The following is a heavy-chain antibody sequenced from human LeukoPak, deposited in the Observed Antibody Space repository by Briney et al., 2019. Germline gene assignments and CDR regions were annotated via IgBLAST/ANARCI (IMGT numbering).Heavy chain of an antibody. J-gene: IGHJ4*02. Sequence: GGSQRLSCAASGFKFSDHYIDWVRQAPGKGLEWVGRSRNKASSYTTEYAASVEGRFTISRDVSESSLYLQMNSLRAEDTAVYYCAKDHILRYFDWSPEYYFDYWGQGTLVTVSS. CDR2: SRNKASSYTT. D-gene: IGHD3-9*01. CDR3: AKDHILRYFDWSPEYYFDY. CDR1: GFKFSDHY. V-gene: IGHV3-72*01.